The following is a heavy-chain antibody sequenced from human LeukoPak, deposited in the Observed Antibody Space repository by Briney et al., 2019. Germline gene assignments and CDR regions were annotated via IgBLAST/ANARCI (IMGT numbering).Heavy chain of an antibody. CDR1: GFSFSKYW. CDR2: IKEDGTYT. V-gene: IGHV3-74*01. D-gene: IGHD4-23*01. Sequence: GGSLRLSCAASGFSFSKYWMHWVRQTPGEGLVWVSRIKEDGTYTSYADSVKGRFTISRDNARNTVFLQMNSLRAEDTAVYYCVRDLILVDTPGDDFDYWGQGALVTVSS. J-gene: IGHJ4*02. CDR3: VRDLILVDTPGDDFDY.